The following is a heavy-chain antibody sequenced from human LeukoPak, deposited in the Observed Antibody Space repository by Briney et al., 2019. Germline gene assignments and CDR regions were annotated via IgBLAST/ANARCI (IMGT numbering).Heavy chain of an antibody. Sequence: ASVKVSCKASGYTFTGYYMHWVRQAPGQGLEWMGWISAYNGNTNYAQKLQGRVTMTTDTPTSTAYMELRSLRSDDTAVYYCARDSKRITMIVVAPFDYWGQGTLVTVSS. CDR2: ISAYNGNT. V-gene: IGHV1-18*04. J-gene: IGHJ4*02. CDR1: GYTFTGYY. D-gene: IGHD3-22*01. CDR3: ARDSKRITMIVVAPFDY.